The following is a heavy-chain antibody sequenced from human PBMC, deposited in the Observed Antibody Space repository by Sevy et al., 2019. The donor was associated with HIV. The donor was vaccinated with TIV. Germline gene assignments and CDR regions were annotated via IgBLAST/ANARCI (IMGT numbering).Heavy chain of an antibody. CDR1: GFTFSSYG. CDR2: IRYDGSNK. CDR3: AKDLCSSTSCYVYYYYYGMDV. J-gene: IGHJ6*02. Sequence: GGSLRLSCAASGFTFSSYGMHWVRQAPGKGLEWVAFIRYDGSNKYYADSVKGRFTISRDNSKNTLYLKMNRLRAEDTAVYYCAKDLCSSTSCYVYYYYYGMDVWGQGTTVTISS. V-gene: IGHV3-30*02. D-gene: IGHD2-2*01.